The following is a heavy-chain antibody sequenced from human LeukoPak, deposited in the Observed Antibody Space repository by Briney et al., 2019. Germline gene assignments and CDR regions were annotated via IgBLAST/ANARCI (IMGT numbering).Heavy chain of an antibody. CDR2: ISSSSSYI. J-gene: IGHJ4*02. Sequence: GGSLRLSCAASGFTFSSYAMSWVRQAPGKGLEWVSSISSSSSYIYYADSVKGRFTISRDNAKNSLYLQMNSLRAEDTAVYYCARDRGINMVRGVIDYWGQGTLVTVSS. CDR3: ARDRGINMVRGVIDY. CDR1: GFTFSSYA. V-gene: IGHV3-21*01. D-gene: IGHD3-10*01.